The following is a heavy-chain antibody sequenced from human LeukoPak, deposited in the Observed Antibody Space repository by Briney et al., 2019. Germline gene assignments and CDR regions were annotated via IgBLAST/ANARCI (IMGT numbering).Heavy chain of an antibody. CDR1: GFTFDDYA. V-gene: IGHV3-9*01. CDR3: ARDYCSGPKCYFIDY. Sequence: GRSLRLSCAASGFTFDDYAMHWVRQAPGKGLEWVSGISWNSGSIGYADSVKGRFTISRDNAKNSLFLQMNSLRAEDTAVYYCARDYCSGPKCYFIDYWGQGALVTVSS. D-gene: IGHD2-15*01. J-gene: IGHJ4*02. CDR2: ISWNSGSI.